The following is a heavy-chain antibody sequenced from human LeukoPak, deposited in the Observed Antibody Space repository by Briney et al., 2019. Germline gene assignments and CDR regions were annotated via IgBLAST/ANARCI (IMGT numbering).Heavy chain of an antibody. D-gene: IGHD2-15*01. V-gene: IGHV3-7*01. Sequence: PGGSLRLSCAASGFTFSSYWMSWVRQAPGKGLEWVANIKQDGSEKYYVDSVKGRFTISRDNAKNSLYLQMNSLRAEDTAVYHCARPSSGWWGAFDIWGQGTMVTVSS. CDR2: IKQDGSEK. CDR3: ARPSSGWWGAFDI. J-gene: IGHJ3*02. CDR1: GFTFSSYW.